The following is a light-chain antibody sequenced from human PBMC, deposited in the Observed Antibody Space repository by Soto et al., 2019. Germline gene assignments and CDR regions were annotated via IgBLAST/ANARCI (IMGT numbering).Light chain of an antibody. V-gene: IGLV2-23*02. CDR1: SSDVGSYNL. J-gene: IGLJ1*01. CDR3: CSYAGSSTV. CDR2: EVS. Sequence: QSVLTQPASVSGSPLQSITISCTGTSSDVGSYNLVSWYQQHPGKAPKLMIYEVSKRPSGVSNRFSGSKSGNTASLTISGLQAEDEADYYCCSYAGSSTVFGTGTKVTVL.